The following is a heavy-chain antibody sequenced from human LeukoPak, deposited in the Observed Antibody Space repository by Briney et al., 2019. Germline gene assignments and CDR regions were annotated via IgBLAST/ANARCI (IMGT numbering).Heavy chain of an antibody. V-gene: IGHV1-18*01. CDR1: GDSFTSYG. CDR2: ISAYNGNT. D-gene: IGHD6-6*01. Sequence: ASVKVSCKASGDSFTSYGIRWVRQAPGEGLEWMGWISAYNGNTNYAQKLQGRVTMTTDTSTSTAYMELRSLRSDDTAVYYCARDLAYSSSVLGYWGQGTLVTVSS. J-gene: IGHJ4*02. CDR3: ARDLAYSSSVLGY.